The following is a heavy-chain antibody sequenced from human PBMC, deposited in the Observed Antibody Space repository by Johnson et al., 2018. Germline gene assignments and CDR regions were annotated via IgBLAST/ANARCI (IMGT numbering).Heavy chain of an antibody. Sequence: VQLVQSGGGFVQPGGSLRLSCAASGFTFSDYWMHWVRQAPGEGLVWVSRISGDGSSAYYADSVKGRFTISRDNAKNALFLQMNSLTVDDTAVYYCTRDRYSVIYYGYFHHWGQGTLVTVSS. CDR2: ISGDGSSA. CDR3: TRDRYSVIYYGYFHH. J-gene: IGHJ1*01. CDR1: GFTFSDYW. D-gene: IGHD3-10*01. V-gene: IGHV3-74*01.